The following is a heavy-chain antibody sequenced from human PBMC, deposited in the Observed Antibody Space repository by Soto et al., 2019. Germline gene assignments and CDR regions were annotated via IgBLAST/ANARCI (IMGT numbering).Heavy chain of an antibody. CDR1: GFSFKTYW. V-gene: IGHV3-7*03. D-gene: IGHD3-9*01. J-gene: IGHJ6*02. Sequence: PGGSLRLSCEVSGFSFKTYWMSWVRQAPGKGLEWLANMNEDANTKYYVDSVKGRFTILGDSAGKSLFLKMASLRAEDTAVYYCAKLSHFDWLLPVPHYYYYYGMDVWGQGTTVTVS. CDR3: AKLSHFDWLLPVPHYYYYYGMDV. CDR2: MNEDANTK.